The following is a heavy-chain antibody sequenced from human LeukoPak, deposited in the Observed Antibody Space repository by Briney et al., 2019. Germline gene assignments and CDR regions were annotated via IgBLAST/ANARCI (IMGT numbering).Heavy chain of an antibody. Sequence: PSETLSLTCAVSGGSINNGDYSWNWIRQPPGKGLEWIGFVYYSGTTYYSPSLKSRVTISLDKSRNRFSLNLSSVTAADTAVYYCARAQFGGIIVRPFDYWGQGTLVAVSS. V-gene: IGHV4-30-4*07. J-gene: IGHJ4*02. D-gene: IGHD3-16*02. CDR1: GGSINNGDYS. CDR3: ARAQFGGIIVRPFDY. CDR2: VYYSGTT.